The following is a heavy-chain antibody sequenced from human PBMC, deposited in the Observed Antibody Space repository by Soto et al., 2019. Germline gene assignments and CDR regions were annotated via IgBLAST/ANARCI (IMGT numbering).Heavy chain of an antibody. CDR3: ANAVVPAAMPLGY. CDR2: ISYDGSNK. D-gene: IGHD2-2*01. CDR1: GFTFSSYG. Sequence: GGSLRLSCAASGFTFSSYGMHWVRQAPGKGLEWVAVISYDGSNKYYADSVKGRFTISRDNSKNTLYLQMNSLRAEDTAVYYCANAVVPAAMPLGYWGQGTLVTVSS. J-gene: IGHJ4*02. V-gene: IGHV3-30*18.